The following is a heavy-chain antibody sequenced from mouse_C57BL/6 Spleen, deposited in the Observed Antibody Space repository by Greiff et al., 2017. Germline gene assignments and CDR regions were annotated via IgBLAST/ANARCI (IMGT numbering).Heavy chain of an antibody. CDR3: ARPPYGNYWYFDV. V-gene: IGHV5-17*01. J-gene: IGHJ1*03. CDR2: ISSGSSTI. D-gene: IGHD2-1*01. Sequence: EVKLVESGGGLVKPGGSLKLSCAASGFTFSDYGMHWFRQAPEKGLEWVAYISSGSSTIYYADTVKGRFTISRDNAKNTLFLQMTSLRSEDTAMYYCARPPYGNYWYFDVWGTGTTVTVSS. CDR1: GFTFSDYG.